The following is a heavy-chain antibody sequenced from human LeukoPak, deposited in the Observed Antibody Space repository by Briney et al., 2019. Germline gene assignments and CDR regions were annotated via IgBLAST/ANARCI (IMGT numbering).Heavy chain of an antibody. V-gene: IGHV3-23*01. CDR1: GFNLITAA. Sequence: GGSLRLSCAASGFNLITAAMTWVRQAPGKGLEWVSLIGSSGGSTYYADSVKGRFTISRDNSKNTLSLHMNSLRAEDTAVYYCARDLDSSGYYHVVDSWGQGALVTVSS. D-gene: IGHD3-22*01. CDR3: ARDLDSSGYYHVVDS. J-gene: IGHJ4*02. CDR2: IGSSGGST.